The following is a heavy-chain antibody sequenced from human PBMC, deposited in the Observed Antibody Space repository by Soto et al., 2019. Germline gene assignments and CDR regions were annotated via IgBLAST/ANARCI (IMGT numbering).Heavy chain of an antibody. Sequence: SETLSLTCTVSGGSISSYYWSWIRQPPGKGLEWIGYIYYSGSTNYNPSLKSRVTISVDTSKNQFSLKLSSVTAADTAVYYCARVPKYYEFWSGYYIGWFDPWGTGTLVTVYS. CDR1: GGSISSYY. CDR2: IYYSGST. J-gene: IGHJ5*02. V-gene: IGHV4-59*01. D-gene: IGHD3-3*01. CDR3: ARVPKYYEFWSGYYIGWFDP.